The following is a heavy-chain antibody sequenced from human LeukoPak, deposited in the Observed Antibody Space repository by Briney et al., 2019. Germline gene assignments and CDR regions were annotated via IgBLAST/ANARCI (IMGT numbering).Heavy chain of an antibody. CDR2: IYHTGST. CDR1: GGSISSGLYS. D-gene: IGHD2-2*01. CDR3: ARLQYCSGTSCYWFDP. V-gene: IGHV4-30-2*01. Sequence: SETLSLTCDVSGGSISSGLYSWSWIRQPLGKGLEWIGYIYHTGSTYYNPSLKSRVTISVDTSKNQFSLRLSSVAAADTAVYYCARLQYCSGTSCYWFDPWGQGTLVTVSS. J-gene: IGHJ5*02.